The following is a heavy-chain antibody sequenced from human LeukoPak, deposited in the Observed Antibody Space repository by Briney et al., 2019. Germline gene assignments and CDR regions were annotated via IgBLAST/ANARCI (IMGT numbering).Heavy chain of an antibody. CDR2: VSSIGGST. D-gene: IGHD2-8*01. V-gene: IGHV3-64D*09. CDR1: GFTFSSYV. Sequence: GGPLRLSCSASGFTFSSYVMFWVRQAPGKGLEYVSAVSSIGGSTYYADSVKGRFTISRENYKNTLYLQMISLRPEDTAVYYCVKEGNGAFDIWGQGTMVTVSS. J-gene: IGHJ3*02. CDR3: VKEGNGAFDI.